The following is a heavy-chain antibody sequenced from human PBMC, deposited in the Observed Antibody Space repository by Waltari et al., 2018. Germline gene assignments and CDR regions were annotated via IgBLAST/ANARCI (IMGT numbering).Heavy chain of an antibody. CDR3: ARDSHWDSSGYPYWYFDL. CDR1: GGSISSGSYY. D-gene: IGHD3-22*01. J-gene: IGHJ2*01. CDR2: IYTSGST. Sequence: QVQLQESGPGLVKPSQTLSLTCTVSGGSISSGSYYWSWIRQPAGKGLEWIGRIYTSGSTNYNPSLQSRVTIAVDTSKNQFALKLSCVTAADTALYYCARDSHWDSSGYPYWYFDLWGRGTLVTVSS. V-gene: IGHV4-61*02.